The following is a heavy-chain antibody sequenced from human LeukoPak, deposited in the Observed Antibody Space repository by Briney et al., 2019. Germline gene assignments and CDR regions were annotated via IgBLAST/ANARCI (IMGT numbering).Heavy chain of an antibody. V-gene: IGHV3-30-3*01. CDR1: GFTFSSYA. Sequence: GGSLRLSCAASGFTFSSYAMHWVRQAPGKGLEWVAVISYDGSNKYYADSVKGRFTISRDNSKNTLYLQMNSLRAEDTAVYYCARVIAVAADYWGQGTLVTVSS. CDR2: ISYDGSNK. CDR3: ARVIAVAADY. D-gene: IGHD6-19*01. J-gene: IGHJ4*02.